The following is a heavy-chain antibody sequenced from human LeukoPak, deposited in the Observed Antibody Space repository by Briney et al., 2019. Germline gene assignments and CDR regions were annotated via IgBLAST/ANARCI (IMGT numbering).Heavy chain of an antibody. CDR3: AREGPYSSGWYYFDY. Sequence: PGGSLRLSCAASGFTFSSYWMSWVRQAPGKGPEWVANIKQDGSEKYYVDSVKGRFTISRDNAKNSLYLQMNSLRAEDTAVYYCAREGPYSSGWYYFDYWGQGTLVTVSP. V-gene: IGHV3-7*01. J-gene: IGHJ4*02. CDR2: IKQDGSEK. CDR1: GFTFSSYW. D-gene: IGHD6-19*01.